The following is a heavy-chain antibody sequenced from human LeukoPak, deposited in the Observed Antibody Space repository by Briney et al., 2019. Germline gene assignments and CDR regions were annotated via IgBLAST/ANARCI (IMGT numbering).Heavy chain of an antibody. CDR2: ISSSSSYI. CDR1: GFTFSSYS. D-gene: IGHD4/OR15-4a*01. CDR3: ARVMTTTYGDNWFDP. J-gene: IGHJ5*02. V-gene: IGHV3-21*01. Sequence: PGGSLRLSCAASGFTFSSYSMNWVRQAPGKGLEWVSSISSSSSYIYYADSVKGRFTISRDNAKNSLYLQMNSLRAEDTAVYYCARVMTTTYGDNWFDPWGQGTLVTVSS.